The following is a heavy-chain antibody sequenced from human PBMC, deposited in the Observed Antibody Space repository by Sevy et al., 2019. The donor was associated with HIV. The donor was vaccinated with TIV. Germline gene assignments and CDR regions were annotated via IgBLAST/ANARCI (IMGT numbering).Heavy chain of an antibody. D-gene: IGHD4-17*01. CDR2: INSDSGVT. CDR3: ARLTTKPTSDLYGMDV. CDR1: GYIFTDYY. J-gene: IGHJ6*02. V-gene: IGHV1-2*02. Sequence: ASVKVSCKASGYIFTDYYIHWVLQAPGQGLEWMAWINSDSGVTNYAQRFQGEVTVTRDTSLNTAYLDLSRLKSNDTAIYFCARLTTKPTSDLYGMDVWGQGTTVTVSS.